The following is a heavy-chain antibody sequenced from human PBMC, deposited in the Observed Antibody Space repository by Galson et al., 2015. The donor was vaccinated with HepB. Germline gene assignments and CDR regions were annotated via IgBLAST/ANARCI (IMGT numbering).Heavy chain of an antibody. CDR3: ARGALVVVVGATQNNWFDP. V-gene: IGHV1-18*01. Sequence: SVKVSCKASGYTFSTYSITWVRQAPGQGLEWMGWISPYNRDTNYARKLQGRVTMTTDISTSTAYMELRSLRSDDTAIYYCARGALVVVVGATQNNWFDPWGQGTLVTVSS. CDR1: GYTFSTYS. D-gene: IGHD2-15*01. J-gene: IGHJ5*02. CDR2: ISPYNRDT.